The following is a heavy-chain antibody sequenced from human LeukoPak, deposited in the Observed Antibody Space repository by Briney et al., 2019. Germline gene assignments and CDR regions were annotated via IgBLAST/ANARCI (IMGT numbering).Heavy chain of an antibody. V-gene: IGHV3-48*03. CDR3: ARCRVYSISWCDAFDI. D-gene: IGHD6-13*01. J-gene: IGHJ3*02. Sequence: PGGSLRLSCAASGFTFSSYEMNWVRQAPGKGLEWVSYINSRGSTKFYADSVKGRFTISRDNAKFSLDLQMNSLRGEDTAVYYCARCRVYSISWCDAFDIWGQGTMVTVSS. CDR2: INSRGSTK. CDR1: GFTFSSYE.